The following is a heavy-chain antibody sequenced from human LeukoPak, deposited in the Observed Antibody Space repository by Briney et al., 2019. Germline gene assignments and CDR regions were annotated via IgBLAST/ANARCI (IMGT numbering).Heavy chain of an antibody. CDR1: GFTFSSYA. D-gene: IGHD3-10*01. CDR3: ASTMVRGVQQDY. V-gene: IGHV3-23*01. Sequence: GASLRLSCAASGFTFSSYAMSWVRQAPGKGLEWVSAISGSGGSTYYADSVKGRFTISRDNSKNTLYLQMNSLRAEDTAVYYCASTMVRGVQQDYWGQGTLVTVSS. J-gene: IGHJ4*02. CDR2: ISGSGGST.